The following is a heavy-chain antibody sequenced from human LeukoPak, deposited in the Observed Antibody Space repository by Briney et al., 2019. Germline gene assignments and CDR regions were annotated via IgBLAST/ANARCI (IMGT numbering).Heavy chain of an antibody. D-gene: IGHD3-10*01. CDR1: GGSISSGSYY. V-gene: IGHV4-61*02. J-gene: IGHJ6*03. CDR2: IYTSGST. CDR3: ARRPYYYGSGSYYYYYMDV. Sequence: SETLSLTCTVSGGSISSGSYYWSWIRQPAGKGLEWIGCIYTSGSTNYNPSLKSRVTISVDTSKNQFSLKLSSVTAADTAVYYCARRPYYYGSGSYYYYYMDVWGKGTTVTVSS.